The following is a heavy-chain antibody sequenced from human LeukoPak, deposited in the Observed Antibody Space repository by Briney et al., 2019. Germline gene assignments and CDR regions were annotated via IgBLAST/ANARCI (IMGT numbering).Heavy chain of an antibody. V-gene: IGHV4-34*01. CDR3: ARGYYYDSSGYYPDAFDI. J-gene: IGHJ3*02. D-gene: IGHD3-22*01. Sequence: GSLRLSCAASGFTFSSYDMSWVRQPPGKGLEWIGEINHSGSTNYNPSLKSRVTISVDTSKNQFSLKLSSVTAADTAVYYCARGYYYDSSGYYPDAFDIWGQGTMVTVSS. CDR2: INHSGST. CDR1: GFTFSSYD.